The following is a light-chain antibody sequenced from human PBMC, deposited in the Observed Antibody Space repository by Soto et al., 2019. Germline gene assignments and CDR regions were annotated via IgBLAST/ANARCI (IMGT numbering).Light chain of an antibody. CDR1: QPVGTN. V-gene: IGKV3-15*01. J-gene: IGKJ2*01. Sequence: EMVMTQSPATLSVSAGETATLSCRVSQPVGTNLAWYQHTPGQAPRLLIYRASARATGVAARFSAFGSGTEFTLTINSLQSEDFAFYYCQQYDTWPLYTFGPGTKLDI. CDR2: RAS. CDR3: QQYDTWPLYT.